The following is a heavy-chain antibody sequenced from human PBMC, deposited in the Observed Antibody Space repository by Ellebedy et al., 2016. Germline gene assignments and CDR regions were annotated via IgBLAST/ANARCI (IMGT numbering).Heavy chain of an antibody. CDR3: AKEDYYDSSGPFDY. CDR2: ISGSGTGT. Sequence: GESLKISCAASGFTFSSYAMSWVRQAPGKGLEWVSAISGSGTGTYYADSVKGRFTISRDNSKNTLYLQMNSLRAEETAVYYCAKEDYYDSSGPFDYWGQGTLVTVSS. V-gene: IGHV3-23*01. J-gene: IGHJ4*02. D-gene: IGHD3-22*01. CDR1: GFTFSSYA.